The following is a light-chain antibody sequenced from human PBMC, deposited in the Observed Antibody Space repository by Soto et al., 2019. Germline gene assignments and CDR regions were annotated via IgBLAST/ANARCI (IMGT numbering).Light chain of an antibody. Sequence: QSVLTQPPSASGTPGQRVIISCSGSSSNLGSNSGNWYQQLPGTAPKLLIYNTYQRPLGVPDRFSGSKSGTSASLAISGLQSEDEGAYFCAAWDDSLNGPVFGGGTKLTVL. V-gene: IGLV1-44*01. CDR1: SSNLGSNS. CDR2: NTY. CDR3: AAWDDSLNGPV. J-gene: IGLJ3*02.